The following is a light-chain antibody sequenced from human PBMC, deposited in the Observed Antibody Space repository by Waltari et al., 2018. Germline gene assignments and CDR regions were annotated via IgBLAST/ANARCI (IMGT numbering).Light chain of an antibody. J-gene: IGLJ3*02. CDR3: SSRTNSITWV. V-gene: IGLV2-14*03. CDR1: SSDFGANKY. Sequence: QSALTQPASVSGSPGQSITISCTATSSDFGANKYVSWYQQHPGTAPKVVIYDVTERPYVVSNRFAGSKAGSTASLTISGLQNEEEGDYYCSSRTNSITWVYGGGTKVTVL. CDR2: DVT.